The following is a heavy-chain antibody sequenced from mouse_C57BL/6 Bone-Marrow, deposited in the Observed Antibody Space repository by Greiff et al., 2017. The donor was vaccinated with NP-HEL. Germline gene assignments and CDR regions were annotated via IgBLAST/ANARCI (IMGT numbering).Heavy chain of an antibody. Sequence: VHVKQSGPELVKPGASVKIPCKASGYTFTDYNMDWVKQSHGKSLEWIGDINPNNGGTIYNQKFKGKATLTVDKSSSTAYMERRSLTSEDTAVYYCARTGGSWDVWAWFAYWGQGTLVTVTA. V-gene: IGHV1-18*01. J-gene: IGHJ3*01. CDR2: INPNNGGT. CDR3: ARTGGSWDVWAWFAY. CDR1: GYTFTDYN. D-gene: IGHD4-1*01.